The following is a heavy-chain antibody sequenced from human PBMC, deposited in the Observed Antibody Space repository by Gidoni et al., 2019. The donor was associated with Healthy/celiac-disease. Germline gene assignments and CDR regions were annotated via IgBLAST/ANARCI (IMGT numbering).Heavy chain of an antibody. V-gene: IGHV6-1*01. CDR1: GDSVSSNSAA. CDR2: TYYRSKWYN. Sequence: QVQLQQSGPGLVKPSQTLSLTCAISGDSVSSNSAAWHWIRQSPSRGLEWLGRTYYRSKWYNDYAVSVKSRITINPDTSKNQFSLQLNSVTPEDTAVYYCARERIMITFGGVKFDYWGQGTLVTVSS. D-gene: IGHD3-16*01. CDR3: ARERIMITFGGVKFDY. J-gene: IGHJ4*02.